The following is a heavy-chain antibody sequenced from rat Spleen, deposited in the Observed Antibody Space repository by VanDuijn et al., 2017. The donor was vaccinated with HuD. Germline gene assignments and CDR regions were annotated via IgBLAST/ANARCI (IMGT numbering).Heavy chain of an antibody. J-gene: IGHJ2*01. Sequence: EVQLVESGGGLVQPGRSLKFSCAASGFTFSDYAMAWVRQAPKKGLEWVASISYDGSSTYYRDSVKGRLTISRDNAENTVYLKMNSLRSEDKATYYCAKGNSYWGQGVMVTVSS. CDR3: AKGNSY. CDR2: ISYDGSST. V-gene: IGHV5-17*01. CDR1: GFTFSDYA.